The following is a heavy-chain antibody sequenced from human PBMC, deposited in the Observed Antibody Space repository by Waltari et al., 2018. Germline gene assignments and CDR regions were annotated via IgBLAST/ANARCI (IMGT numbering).Heavy chain of an antibody. V-gene: IGHV3-53*01. CDR3: ARDRGRDGYNLFDY. Sequence: EVQLVESGGGLIQPGGSLRLSCAASGFTVSSNYMSWVRQAPGKGLEWVSVIYSGGSTYYAYSLKGRFTISRDNSKNTLYLQMNSLRAEDTAVYYCARDRGRDGYNLFDYWGQGTLVTVSS. CDR1: GFTVSSNY. CDR2: IYSGGST. J-gene: IGHJ4*02. D-gene: IGHD5-12*01.